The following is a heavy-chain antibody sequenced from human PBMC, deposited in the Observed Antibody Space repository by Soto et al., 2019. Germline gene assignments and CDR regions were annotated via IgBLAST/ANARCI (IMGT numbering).Heavy chain of an antibody. CDR1: GGSLSGYY. D-gene: IGHD6-13*01. Sequence: QVQLQQWGAGLLKPSETLSLTCAVYGGSLSGYYWCWIRQPPGTGLEWSGEINHSGSTNYNPSLKRRVTISIDTSKNQFSRKLGSVTAADTAVYYCARGRERRSGGSSSSPPPDYWGRGTLVTVSS. CDR3: ARGRERRSGGSSSSPPPDY. V-gene: IGHV4-34*01. J-gene: IGHJ4*02. CDR2: INHSGST.